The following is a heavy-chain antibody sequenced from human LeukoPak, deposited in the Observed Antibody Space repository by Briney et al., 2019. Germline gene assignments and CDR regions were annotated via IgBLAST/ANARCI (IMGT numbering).Heavy chain of an antibody. Sequence: GGSLRLSCAASGFTFSSYGMHWVRQAPGEGLEWVAVISYDGSNKYYADSVKGRFTISRDNSKNTLYLQMNSLRAEDTAVYYCARASRTYYDFWSGQAGDYWGQGTLVTVPS. D-gene: IGHD3-3*01. CDR3: ARASRTYYDFWSGQAGDY. V-gene: IGHV3-30*19. CDR2: ISYDGSNK. CDR1: GFTFSSYG. J-gene: IGHJ4*02.